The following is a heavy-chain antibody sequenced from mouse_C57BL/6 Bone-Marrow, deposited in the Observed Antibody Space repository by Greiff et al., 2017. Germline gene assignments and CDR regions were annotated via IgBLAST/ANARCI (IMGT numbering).Heavy chain of an antibody. CDR2: IDPSDSYT. J-gene: IGHJ3*01. Sequence: QVQLQQPGAELVRPGTSVKLSCKASGYTFTSSWMHWVKQRPGQGLEWIGVIDPSDSYTNYNQKFKGKATLTVDTSSSTAYMQLSSLTSEDSAVYYCARAGFAYWGQGTLVTVSA. CDR3: ARAGFAY. CDR1: GYTFTSSW. V-gene: IGHV1-59*01.